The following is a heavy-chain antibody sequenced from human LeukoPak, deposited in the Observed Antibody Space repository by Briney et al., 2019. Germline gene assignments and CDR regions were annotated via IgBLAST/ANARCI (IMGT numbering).Heavy chain of an antibody. J-gene: IGHJ6*03. CDR1: GGSISSITNY. V-gene: IGHV4-39*01. CDR3: ARHRAVAGGYYMGV. Sequence: PSETLSLTCTVSGGSISSITNYWGWIRHPPGKGLEWIGNIYYSGSTYYSPSLKSRVTMSVDTSKNQFSLKLGSVTAADTAMYYCARHRAVAGGYYMGVWGKGTTVTVSS. D-gene: IGHD6-19*01. CDR2: IYYSGST.